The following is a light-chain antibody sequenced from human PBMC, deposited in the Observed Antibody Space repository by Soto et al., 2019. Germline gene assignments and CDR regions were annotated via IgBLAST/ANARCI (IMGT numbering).Light chain of an antibody. Sequence: QAVVTQPPSVSGAPGQRVTISCTGSGSNIGAGYDVHWYQQLPGTVPKVLIYDTTNRPSGVPDRFSGSKSGSSASLAITGLQAEDEADYYCQSYDISLRGSTVFGGGTKLTVL. CDR3: QSYDISLRGSTV. CDR2: DTT. V-gene: IGLV1-40*01. J-gene: IGLJ2*01. CDR1: GSNIGAGYD.